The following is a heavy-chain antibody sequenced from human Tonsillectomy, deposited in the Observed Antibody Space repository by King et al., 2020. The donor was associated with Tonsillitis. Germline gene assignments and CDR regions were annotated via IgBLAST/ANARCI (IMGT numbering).Heavy chain of an antibody. V-gene: IGHV3-53*01. CDR2: IYSGGST. Sequence: VQLVESGGGLIQPGGSLRLSCAASGFTVSSNYMTWVRQAPGKGLEWVSVIYSGGSTYYADSVKGRFTISRDNSKNTLYLQMNSLRAEDTAVYYCARGIMGGTAGFDYWGQGTLVTVSS. D-gene: IGHD2-8*02. CDR1: GFTVSSNY. J-gene: IGHJ4*02. CDR3: ARGIMGGTAGFDY.